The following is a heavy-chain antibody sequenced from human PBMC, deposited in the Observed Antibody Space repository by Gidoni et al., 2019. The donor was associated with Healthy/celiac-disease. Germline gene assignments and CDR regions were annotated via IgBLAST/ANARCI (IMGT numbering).Heavy chain of an antibody. V-gene: IGHV3-7*04. CDR3: AREGRSSSWYAGGWFDP. Sequence: EVQLVESGGGLVQPGGSLRLSCAASGFPFSSYGMSWGRQAPGKGLEWVANIKQDGSEKYYVDSVKGRFTISRDNAKNSLYLQMNSLRAEDTAVYYCAREGRSSSWYAGGWFDPWGQGTLVTVSS. D-gene: IGHD6-13*01. J-gene: IGHJ5*02. CDR1: GFPFSSYG. CDR2: IKQDGSEK.